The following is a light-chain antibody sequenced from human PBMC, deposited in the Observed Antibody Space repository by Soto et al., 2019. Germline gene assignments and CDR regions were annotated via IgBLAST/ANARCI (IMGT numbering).Light chain of an antibody. J-gene: IGKJ1*01. CDR2: WAS. Sequence: DIVLTQSPDSLAVSLGERATINCKSIHNSLYSSDNKNYLSWYQQRPGQPPKLLFYWASTRESGVPDRFSGSGSGTHFTLTITSLQAEDVAVYYCQQYYSSPPTFGQGTKVDIK. CDR3: QQYYSSPPT. V-gene: IGKV4-1*01. CDR1: HNSLYSSDNKNY.